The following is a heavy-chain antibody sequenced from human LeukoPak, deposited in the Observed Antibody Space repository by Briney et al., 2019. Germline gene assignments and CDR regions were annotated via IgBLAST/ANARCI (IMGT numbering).Heavy chain of an antibody. V-gene: IGHV4-59*01. CDR1: GGSISSYY. Sequence: PSETLSLTCTVSGGSISSYYWSWLRQPPGKGLEWIGYIYYSGSTNYNPSLKSRVTISVDTSKNQFSLKLSSVTAADTAVYYCARGPNWFDPWGQGTLVTVSS. CDR2: IYYSGST. J-gene: IGHJ5*02. CDR3: ARGPNWFDP.